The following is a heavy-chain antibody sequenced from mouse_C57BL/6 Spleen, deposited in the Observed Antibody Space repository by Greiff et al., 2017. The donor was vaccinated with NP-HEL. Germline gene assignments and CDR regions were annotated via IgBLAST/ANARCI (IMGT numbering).Heavy chain of an antibody. CDR3: APAPYYGSRRGYFDV. V-gene: IGHV1-82*01. Sequence: QVQLQQSGPELVKPGASVKISCKASGYAFSSSWMNWVKQRPGKGLEWIGRIYPGDGDTNYNGKFKGKATLTADTSSSTAYMQLSSLTSEDSAVYFCAPAPYYGSRRGYFDVWGTGTTVTVAS. D-gene: IGHD1-1*01. CDR1: GYAFSSSW. J-gene: IGHJ1*03. CDR2: IYPGDGDT.